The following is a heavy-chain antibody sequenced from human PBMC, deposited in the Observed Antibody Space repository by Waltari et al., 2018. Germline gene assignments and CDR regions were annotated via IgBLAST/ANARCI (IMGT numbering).Heavy chain of an antibody. D-gene: IGHD4-17*01. CDR3: ARVNGDLGFDY. V-gene: IGHV3-13*01. CDR2: IGTAGDT. CDR1: GFTLRSYD. J-gene: IGHJ4*02. Sequence: EVQLVESGGGLVQPGGSLSLSCSASGFTLRSYDMHWVRQATGKGLEWVSAIGTAGDTYYPGSVKGRFTISRENAKNSLYLQMNSLRAGDTAVYYCARVNGDLGFDYWGQGTLVTVSS.